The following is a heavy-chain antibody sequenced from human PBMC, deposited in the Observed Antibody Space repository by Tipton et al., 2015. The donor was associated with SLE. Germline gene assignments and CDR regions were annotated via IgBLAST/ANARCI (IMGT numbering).Heavy chain of an antibody. CDR2: IYHSGST. J-gene: IGHJ3*01. V-gene: IGHV4-4*02. CDR3: ATVDYFDSGDAFDF. CDR1: GFTFSSYDM. D-gene: IGHD3-22*01. Sequence: SLRLSCAASGFTFSSYDMHWVRQAPGKGLEWIGEIYHSGSTNYNPSLKSRVTISVDKSKNQFSLKLNSVTAADTAVYYCATVDYFDSGDAFDFWGHGSMVTVSS.